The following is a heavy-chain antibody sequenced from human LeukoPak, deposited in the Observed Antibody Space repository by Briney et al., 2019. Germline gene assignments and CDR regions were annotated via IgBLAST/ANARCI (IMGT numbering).Heavy chain of an antibody. Sequence: PSETLSLTCTVSGGSISSGGYYWSWIRQHPGKGLEWIGYIYYSGTTYYNPSLKSRVTISVDTSKNQFSLKLSSVTAADTAVYYCARGGPTRYSYSFDSWGQGTLVTVSS. D-gene: IGHD1-1*01. V-gene: IGHV4-31*03. J-gene: IGHJ5*01. CDR1: GGSISSGGYY. CDR3: ARGGPTRYSYSFDS. CDR2: IYYSGTT.